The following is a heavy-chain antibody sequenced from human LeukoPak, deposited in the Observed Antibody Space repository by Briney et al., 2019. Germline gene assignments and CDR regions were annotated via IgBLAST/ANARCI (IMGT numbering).Heavy chain of an antibody. Sequence: PGGSLRLSCAASGFTFSSYAMSWVRQAPGKGLEWVSAISGSGGSTYYADSVKGRFTISRGNSKNTLYLQMNSLRAEDTAVYYCAKDEAGYYYVPFDYWGQGTLVTVSS. V-gene: IGHV3-23*01. J-gene: IGHJ4*02. CDR3: AKDEAGYYYVPFDY. CDR2: ISGSGGST. CDR1: GFTFSSYA. D-gene: IGHD3-10*02.